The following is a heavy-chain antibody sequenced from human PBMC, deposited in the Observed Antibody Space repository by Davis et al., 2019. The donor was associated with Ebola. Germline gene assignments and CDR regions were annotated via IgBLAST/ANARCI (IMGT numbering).Heavy chain of an antibody. Sequence: SPKISCAASGFTLSSYRMHRVRQAPGQGLEWVAVIWYDGSNEYYGDSVKGRFTISRDNSKNTIHLQMNSLRVEDTAVYYCVKPRTRGGWYFDLWGRGTLVIVSS. CDR2: IWYDGSNE. D-gene: IGHD3-16*01. J-gene: IGHJ2*01. CDR3: VKPRTRGGWYFDL. V-gene: IGHV3-33*06. CDR1: GFTLSSYR.